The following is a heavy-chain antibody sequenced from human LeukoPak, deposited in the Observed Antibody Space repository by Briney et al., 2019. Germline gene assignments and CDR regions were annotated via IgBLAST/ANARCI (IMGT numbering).Heavy chain of an antibody. Sequence: PGGSLRLSCAASGFSFNTYAMHWVRQAPGKGLEWVAFLRYDGSNIQYAGPVKGRFTISRDNAKNSLYLQMNSLRAEDTALYYCAKGGRGLRVGATLDYWGQGTLVTVSS. CDR1: GFSFNTYA. CDR2: LRYDGSNI. J-gene: IGHJ4*02. D-gene: IGHD1-26*01. V-gene: IGHV3-30*02. CDR3: AKGGRGLRVGATLDY.